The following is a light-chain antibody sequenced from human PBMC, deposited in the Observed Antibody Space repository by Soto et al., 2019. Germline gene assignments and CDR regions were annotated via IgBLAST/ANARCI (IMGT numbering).Light chain of an antibody. CDR3: QVWDSSSARLYV. Sequence: SSELTQPPSVSVAPGKTARITCGGNNIGSKSVHWYQQKPGQAPVLVIYYDSDRPSAIPARFSGSNSGKTATLTISRVEAGDEADYYCQVWDSSSARLYVFGTGTKLSVL. V-gene: IGLV3-21*04. CDR1: NIGSKS. J-gene: IGLJ1*01. CDR2: YDS.